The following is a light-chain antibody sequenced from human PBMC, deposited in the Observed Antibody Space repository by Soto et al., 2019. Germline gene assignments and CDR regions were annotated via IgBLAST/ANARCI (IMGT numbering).Light chain of an antibody. CDR2: EAT. CDR3: QQCAASPLT. Sequence: ENVLTQSPCTLSASPGERVTLSCRASHSVGNNYLAWLQQKPGQAPRLIIDEATRRATGIPDRFSGSGAGTDSTLTISRLEPEDFAVYYCQQCAASPLTFGEGTKVEIK. V-gene: IGKV3-20*01. J-gene: IGKJ4*01. CDR1: HSVGNNY.